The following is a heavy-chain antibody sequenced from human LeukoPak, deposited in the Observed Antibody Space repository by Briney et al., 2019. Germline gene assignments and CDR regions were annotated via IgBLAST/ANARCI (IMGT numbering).Heavy chain of an antibody. CDR3: ASGGIYYGAAFDF. CDR1: GFTFSSYA. V-gene: IGHV3-20*04. Sequence: RPGGSLRLSCAASGFTFSSYAMSWVRQAPGKGLEWVSGINWNGGSTGYADSVKGRFTISRDNAKNSLYLQMNSLRAKDTALYYCASGGIYYGAAFDFWGQGSLVTVSA. CDR2: INWNGGST. D-gene: IGHD1-26*01. J-gene: IGHJ4*02.